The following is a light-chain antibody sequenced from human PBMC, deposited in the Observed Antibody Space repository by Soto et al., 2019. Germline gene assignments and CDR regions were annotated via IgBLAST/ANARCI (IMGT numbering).Light chain of an antibody. CDR1: HSIGTW. V-gene: IGKV1-5*01. Sequence: DIQMTQSPSALSASLGDRVTITCRASHSIGTWLAWYQQRPGKAPKLLIYDASSLGSGVPSRFSGGGSGTEFTLTISSLQPDDFGTYYCQQANSFPITFGQGTRLE. CDR3: QQANSFPIT. J-gene: IGKJ5*01. CDR2: DAS.